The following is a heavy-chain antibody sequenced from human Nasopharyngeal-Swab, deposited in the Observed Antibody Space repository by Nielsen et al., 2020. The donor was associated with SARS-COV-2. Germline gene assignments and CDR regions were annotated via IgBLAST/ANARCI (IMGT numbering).Heavy chain of an antibody. Sequence: GGSLRLSCAASGFTFSSYDMSWVRQAAGKGLEWVAGISGSGSRTRYEDSVKGQFSISRDNSKNTLYLQMDSLRAEDTAVYFCAKEGFVVGIFDNWGQGTQVTVSS. CDR2: ISGSGSRT. V-gene: IGHV3-23*01. D-gene: IGHD2-2*01. J-gene: IGHJ4*02. CDR1: GFTFSSYD. CDR3: AKEGFVVGIFDN.